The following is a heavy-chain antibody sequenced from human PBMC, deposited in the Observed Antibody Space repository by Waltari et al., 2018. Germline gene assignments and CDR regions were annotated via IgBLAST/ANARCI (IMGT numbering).Heavy chain of an antibody. V-gene: IGHV4-39*07. CDR3: DYYDSSGYSFDY. D-gene: IGHD3-22*01. J-gene: IGHJ4*02. Sequence: QLPLQESGPGLVKPSATLSLTCTVSGGSIGSSSYYWGWIRQPPGKGLEWIGSSYYSGSTYYNPSLKSRVTISVDTSKNQFSLKLSSVTAADTAVYYCDYYDSSGYSFDYWGQGTLVTVSS. CDR2: SYYSGST. CDR1: GGSIGSSSYY.